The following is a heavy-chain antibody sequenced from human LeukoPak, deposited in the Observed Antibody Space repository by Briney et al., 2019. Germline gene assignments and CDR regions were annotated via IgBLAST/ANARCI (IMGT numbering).Heavy chain of an antibody. CDR1: GFTLSSYW. D-gene: IGHD5-18*01. Sequence: GGSLRLSCAASGFTLSSYWMHWVRQAPGEGLVWVSRINSDGSSTSYADSVKGRFTISRDNAKNTLYLQMNSLRAEDTAVYYCARAGGYSYGYDLSYIDYWGQGTLVTVSS. J-gene: IGHJ4*02. CDR3: ARAGGYSYGYDLSYIDY. V-gene: IGHV3-74*01. CDR2: INSDGSST.